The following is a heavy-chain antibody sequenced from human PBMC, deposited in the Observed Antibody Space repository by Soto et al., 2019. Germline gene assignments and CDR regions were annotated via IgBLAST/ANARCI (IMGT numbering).Heavy chain of an antibody. Sequence: EVQLVESGGGLVQPGGSLRLSCAASGFTFSGYWMHWVRQAPGKGLVWVSRINSDGSTTSYADSVRGRFTISRDNAKNTLYLQMNSLRAEDTAVYYCARVRTGNWYFDLWGCGALVTVSS. CDR2: INSDGSTT. CDR3: ARVRTGNWYFDL. D-gene: IGHD1-1*01. V-gene: IGHV3-74*01. J-gene: IGHJ2*01. CDR1: GFTFSGYW.